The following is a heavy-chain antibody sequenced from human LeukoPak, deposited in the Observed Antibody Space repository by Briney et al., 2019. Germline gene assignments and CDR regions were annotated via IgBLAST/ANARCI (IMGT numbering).Heavy chain of an antibody. D-gene: IGHD1-26*01. J-gene: IGHJ2*01. V-gene: IGHV3-23*01. CDR3: AKGNWGERLDWYFDL. CDR1: GFTFSSYG. Sequence: GGSLRLSCAASGFTFSSYGMNWVRQARGSGLEWVSGITGSGGSTYYADSVKGRFTISRDNSKNTLYLQMNSLRAEDTAVYYCAKGNWGERLDWYFDLWGRGTLVTVSS. CDR2: ITGSGGST.